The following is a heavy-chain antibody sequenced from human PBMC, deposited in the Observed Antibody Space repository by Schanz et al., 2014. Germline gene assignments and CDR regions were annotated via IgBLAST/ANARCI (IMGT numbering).Heavy chain of an antibody. V-gene: IGHV1-8*01. CDR1: GYTFTSYD. Sequence: QVQLIQSGAEVKKPGASAKVSCTASGYTFTSYDINWVRQAPGQGLEWLGWMNPNSGNPGFAQKFRGRVTMTRNTSMSTAYIELHILTSEDTAVYYCVRGRTFDYWGQGTLVTVSS. J-gene: IGHJ4*02. CDR3: VRGRTFDY. CDR2: MNPNSGNP.